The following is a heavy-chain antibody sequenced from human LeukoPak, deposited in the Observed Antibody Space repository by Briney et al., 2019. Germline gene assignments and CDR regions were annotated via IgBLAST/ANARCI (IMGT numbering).Heavy chain of an antibody. CDR2: IYYRGST. V-gene: IGHV4-59*01. Sequence: RPSETLSLTCTVSGGSISNYYWSWIRQPPGKRLEWIGYIYYRGSTNYYPSLKSRVTPSVDTSKNQFSLKLSSVTAADTAVYYCARGVVAAPTNFDYWGQGTLVTVSS. CDR3: ARGVVAAPTNFDY. D-gene: IGHD2-15*01. CDR1: GGSISNYY. J-gene: IGHJ4*02.